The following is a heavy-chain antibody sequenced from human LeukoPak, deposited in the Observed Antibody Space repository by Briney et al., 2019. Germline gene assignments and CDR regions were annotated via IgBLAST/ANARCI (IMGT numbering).Heavy chain of an antibody. CDR1: RYSISSGYY. CDR3: ARFSSGWYLTYYFDY. J-gene: IGHJ4*02. D-gene: IGHD6-19*01. V-gene: IGHV4-38-2*01. CDR2: IHHSGRT. Sequence: SETLSLTCAVSRYSISSGYYWGWIRQPPGEGLEWIGSIHHSGRTYYNPSLKSRVTMSVDTSKNQFSLKLSSVTAADTAVYYCARFSSGWYLTYYFDYWGQGTLVTVSS.